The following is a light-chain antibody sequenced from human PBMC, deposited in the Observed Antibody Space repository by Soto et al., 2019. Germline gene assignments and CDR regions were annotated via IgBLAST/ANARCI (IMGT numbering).Light chain of an antibody. CDR1: QSISSW. CDR2: DAS. J-gene: IGKJ1*01. V-gene: IGKV1-5*01. CDR3: QQYESFSWT. Sequence: DIQMTQSPSTLSASVGDRVTITCRASQSISSWLAWYQQKPGKAPKLLIYDASTLEGGVPSRFSGSGSGTEFALTINCLQAEDFATYDCQQYESFSWTFGQGTKV.